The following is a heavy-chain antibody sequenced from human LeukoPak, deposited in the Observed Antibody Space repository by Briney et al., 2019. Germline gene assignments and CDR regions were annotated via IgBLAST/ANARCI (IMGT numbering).Heavy chain of an antibody. J-gene: IGHJ3*02. CDR2: IYYSGST. Sequence: SETLSLACTVSGGSISSYYWSWIRQPPGKGLEWIGYIYYSGSTNYNPSLKSRVTISVDTSKNQFSLKLSSVTAADTAVYYCARAVVNLLGVSAFDIWGQGTMVTVSS. V-gene: IGHV4-59*01. D-gene: IGHD3-22*01. CDR3: ARAVVNLLGVSAFDI. CDR1: GGSISSYY.